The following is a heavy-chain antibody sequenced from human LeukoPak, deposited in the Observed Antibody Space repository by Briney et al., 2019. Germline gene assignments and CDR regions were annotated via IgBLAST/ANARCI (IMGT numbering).Heavy chain of an antibody. CDR1: GFTFSSYA. V-gene: IGHV3-23*01. D-gene: IGHD6-13*01. CDR3: ARGVYIAAAQYGY. CDR2: ISGSGGST. Sequence: PGGSLRLSCAASGFTFSSYAMSWVRQAPGKGLEWVSAISGSGGSTYYADSVKGRFTISRDNSKNTLYLQMNSLRAEDTAAYYCARGVYIAAAQYGYWGQGTLVTVSS. J-gene: IGHJ4*02.